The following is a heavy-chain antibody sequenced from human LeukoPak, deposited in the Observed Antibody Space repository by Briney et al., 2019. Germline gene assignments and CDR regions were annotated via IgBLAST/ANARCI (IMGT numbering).Heavy chain of an antibody. D-gene: IGHD6-13*01. CDR1: GGSISSGGYS. Sequence: SQTLSLTCAVSGGSISSGGYSWSWIRQPPGKGLEWIGYIYHSGSTYYNPSLKSRVTISVDRSKNQFSLKLSSVTAADTAVYYCARGTNSWYRGLDYWGQGTLVTVSS. CDR3: ARGTNSWYRGLDY. V-gene: IGHV4-30-2*01. CDR2: IYHSGST. J-gene: IGHJ4*02.